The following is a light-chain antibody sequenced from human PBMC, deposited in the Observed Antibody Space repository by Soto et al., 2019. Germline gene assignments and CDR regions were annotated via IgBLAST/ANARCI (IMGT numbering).Light chain of an antibody. CDR1: NSNIGSNT. V-gene: IGLV1-44*01. CDR2: SDN. Sequence: QSVLTQPPSESGTPGQRVTISCSGSNSNIGSNTVNWYQQLPGTAPKLLVYSDNQRPSGVPDRFSGSKSGTSASLAISGLQSEDEADYYCAAWDDSLNGVVFGGGTKLTVL. CDR3: AAWDDSLNGVV. J-gene: IGLJ2*01.